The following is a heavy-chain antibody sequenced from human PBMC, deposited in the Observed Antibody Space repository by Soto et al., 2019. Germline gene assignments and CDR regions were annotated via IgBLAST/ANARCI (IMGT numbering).Heavy chain of an antibody. D-gene: IGHD2-15*01. J-gene: IGHJ6*02. Sequence: GGSLRLSCAASGFTFSSYAMSWVRQAPGKGLEWVSAISGSGGSTYYADSVKGRFTISRDNSKNTLYLQMNSLRAEDTAVYYCSGYCSGGSCYPRYYYCGMDVWGQGTTVTVSS. CDR3: SGYCSGGSCYPRYYYCGMDV. V-gene: IGHV3-23*01. CDR1: GFTFSSYA. CDR2: ISGSGGST.